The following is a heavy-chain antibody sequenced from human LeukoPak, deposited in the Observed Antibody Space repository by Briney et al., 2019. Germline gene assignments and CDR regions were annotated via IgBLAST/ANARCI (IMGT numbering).Heavy chain of an antibody. V-gene: IGHV1-69*13. CDR3: ARDITMVRGVMLSWFDP. CDR1: AGTFSSYA. D-gene: IGHD3-10*01. J-gene: IGHJ5*02. CDR2: IIPIFGTA. Sequence: GASVKVSCKASAGTFSSYAISWVRQAPGQGLEWMGGIIPIFGTANYAQKFQGRVTITADESTRTAYMELSSLRSEDTAVYYCARDITMVRGVMLSWFDPWGQGTLVTVSS.